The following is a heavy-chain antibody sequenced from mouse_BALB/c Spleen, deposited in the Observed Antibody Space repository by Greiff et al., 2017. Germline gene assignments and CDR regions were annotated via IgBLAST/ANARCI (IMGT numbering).Heavy chain of an antibody. CDR1: GFSLTSYG. CDR2: IWAGGST. V-gene: IGHV2-9*02. D-gene: IGHD4-1*01. CDR3: ARDSITGKDAMDY. J-gene: IGHJ4*01. Sequence: VQGVESGPGLVAPSQSLSITCTVSGFSLTSYGVHWVRQPPGKGLEWLGVIWAGGSTNYNSALMSRLSISKDNSKSQVFLKMNSLQTDDTAMYYCARDSITGKDAMDYWGQGTSVTVSS.